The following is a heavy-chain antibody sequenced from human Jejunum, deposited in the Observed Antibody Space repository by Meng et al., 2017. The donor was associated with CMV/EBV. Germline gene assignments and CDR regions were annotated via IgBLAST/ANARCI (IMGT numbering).Heavy chain of an antibody. CDR3: VRAGSGNAYGLFDS. J-gene: IGHJ4*02. Sequence: SGFTFSRHWMHWVRQGPGKGLVWVARVNSGGSDISYADSVKGRFIISRDNAKNTLYLQMNSLRAEDMAVYYCVRAGSGNAYGLFDSWGQGTLVSLL. D-gene: IGHD1-26*01. V-gene: IGHV3-74*01. CDR2: VNSGGSDI. CDR1: GFTFSRHW.